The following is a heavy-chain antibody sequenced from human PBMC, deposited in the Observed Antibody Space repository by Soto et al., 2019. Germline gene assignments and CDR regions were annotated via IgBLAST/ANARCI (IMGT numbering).Heavy chain of an antibody. D-gene: IGHD2-2*01. V-gene: IGHV4-4*07. CDR3: AMGQRLSKCFDP. J-gene: IGHJ5*02. CDR2: IYSSGNT. CDR1: GGTISGYY. Sequence: SETLSLTCSVSGGTISGYYWTWIRQPAGKGLEWIGRIYSSGNTKYNPSLQSRVTMSLDTSNNQFSLRLTSVTAADTAVYYCAMGQRLSKCFDPRGPGTLLTVSS.